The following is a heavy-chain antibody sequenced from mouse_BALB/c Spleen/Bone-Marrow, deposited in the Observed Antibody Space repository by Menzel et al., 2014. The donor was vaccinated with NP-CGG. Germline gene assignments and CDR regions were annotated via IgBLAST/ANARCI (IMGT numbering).Heavy chain of an antibody. CDR3: ARGGIYYGSSSFAY. V-gene: IGHV1-67*01. CDR1: GYTFTDYA. CDR2: ISTYSGNT. J-gene: IGHJ3*01. Sequence: QVQLQQSGPELVRPGVSVKISCKGSGYTFTDYAMHWVRQSHAKSLEWIGVISTYSGNTNYNQKFKGKATMTVDKSSSTAYMELARLTSEDSAIYYCARGGIYYGSSSFAYWGQGTLVPVSA. D-gene: IGHD1-1*01.